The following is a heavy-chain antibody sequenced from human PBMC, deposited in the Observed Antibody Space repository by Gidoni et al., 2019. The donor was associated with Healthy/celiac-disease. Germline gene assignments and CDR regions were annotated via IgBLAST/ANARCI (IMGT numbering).Heavy chain of an antibody. CDR1: GGSFSGYY. CDR2: INHSGST. J-gene: IGHJ5*02. D-gene: IGHD6-13*01. Sequence: QVQLQQWGAGLLKPSETLSLTCAVYGGSFSGYYWSWIRQPPGKGLEWSGEINHSGSTNYNPSLKSRVTISVDTSKNQFALKLSSVTAADTAVYYCARCVSAAGTLGWFDPWGQGTLVTVSS. V-gene: IGHV4-34*01. CDR3: ARCVSAAGTLGWFDP.